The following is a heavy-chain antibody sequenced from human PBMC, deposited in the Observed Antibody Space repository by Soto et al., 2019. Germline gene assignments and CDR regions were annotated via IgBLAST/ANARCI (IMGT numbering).Heavy chain of an antibody. CDR3: ARGWRSSGWYPADYYYGMDV. CDR1: GGSISSYY. V-gene: IGHV4-59*01. CDR2: IHYSGST. Sequence: SETLSLTCTVSGGSISSYYWSWIRQPPGKGLEWIGYIHYSGSTNYNPSLKSRVTISVDTSKNQFSLKLSSVTAADTAVYHCARGWRSSGWYPADYYYGMDVWGQGTTVTVSS. J-gene: IGHJ6*02. D-gene: IGHD6-19*01.